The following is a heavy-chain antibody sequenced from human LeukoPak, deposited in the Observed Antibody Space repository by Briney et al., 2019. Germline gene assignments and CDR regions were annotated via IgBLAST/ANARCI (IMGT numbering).Heavy chain of an antibody. CDR2: IYYSGST. V-gene: IGHV4-59*01. D-gene: IGHD3-9*01. Sequence: SETLSLTCTVSGGSISSYYWSWIRQPPGKGLEWIGYIYYSGSTNYNPSLKSRVTISVDTSKNQFSLKLSSVTAADTAVYYCARNSDFLTGYFDDFYFDYWGQGTLVTVSS. CDR1: GGSISSYY. J-gene: IGHJ4*02. CDR3: ARNSDFLTGYFDDFYFDY.